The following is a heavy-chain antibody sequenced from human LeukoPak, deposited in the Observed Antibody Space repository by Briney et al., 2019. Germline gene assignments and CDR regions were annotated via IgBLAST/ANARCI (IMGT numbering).Heavy chain of an antibody. CDR2: MSSSDDGR. Sequence: AGSLRLSCATSGFSFSSYAMSWVRQAPGKGLEWVSAMSSSDDGRYYAASVRGRFTISRDTSRSTLYLQMNRLRAEDAAVYYCAKAPVTSCRGAFCYPFDYRGKGTMVTASS. D-gene: IGHD2-15*01. CDR1: GFSFSSYA. CDR3: AKAPVTSCRGAFCYPFDY. V-gene: IGHV3-23*01. J-gene: IGHJ4*02.